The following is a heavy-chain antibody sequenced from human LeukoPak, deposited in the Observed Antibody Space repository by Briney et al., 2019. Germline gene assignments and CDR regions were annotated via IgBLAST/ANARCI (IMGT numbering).Heavy chain of an antibody. Sequence: ASETLSLTCAVYGGSFSGYYWSWIRQPPGKGLEWIGEINHSGSTNYNPSLKSRVTISVDTSKNQFSLKLSSVTAADTAVYYCARERYYYFDYWGQGTLVTVSS. J-gene: IGHJ4*02. CDR1: GGSFSGYY. D-gene: IGHD1-1*01. CDR2: INHSGST. CDR3: ARERYYYFDY. V-gene: IGHV4-34*01.